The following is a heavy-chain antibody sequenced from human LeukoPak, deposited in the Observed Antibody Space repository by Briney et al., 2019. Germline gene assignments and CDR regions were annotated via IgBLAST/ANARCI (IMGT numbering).Heavy chain of an antibody. Sequence: PGGSLRLSCVASGFTFSSYWMHWVRQTPGKGLVWVSHINSDGSSTTYADSVKGRFTVSRDNAKNTLYLQMNSLRAEDTAVYYCARLIVVAGYYYYGMDVWGQGTTVTVSS. V-gene: IGHV3-74*01. CDR3: ARLIVVAGYYYYGMDV. CDR2: INSDGSST. CDR1: GFTFSSYW. D-gene: IGHD3-22*01. J-gene: IGHJ6*02.